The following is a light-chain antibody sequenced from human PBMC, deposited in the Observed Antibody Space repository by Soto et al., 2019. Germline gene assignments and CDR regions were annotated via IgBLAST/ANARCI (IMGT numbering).Light chain of an antibody. CDR1: QSISNY. J-gene: IGKJ3*01. V-gene: IGKV1-39*01. Sequence: DIQIAQSPSSPSSSLGDRVTITCRASQSISNYLSWYQQKPGQAPNLLIYTASTLQSGVPSRFSGSGSGTDFTLTISSLQPEDFATYYCQQSYSTLFSFGPGTKVDIK. CDR2: TAS. CDR3: QQSYSTLFS.